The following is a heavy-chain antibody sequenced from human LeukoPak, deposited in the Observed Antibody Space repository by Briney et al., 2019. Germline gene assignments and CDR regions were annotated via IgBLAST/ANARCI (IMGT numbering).Heavy chain of an antibody. J-gene: IGHJ3*02. V-gene: IGHV3-21*01. CDR3: ARGYSNYGYAFNI. Sequence: PGGSLRLSCAGSGFTFSSYSMNWVRQPPGKGLEWVSSISSSSSYIYYVDSVKGRFTISRDNAKNPLFLQMNSLRAEDTAVYYCARGYSNYGYAFNIWGQGTMVAVSS. CDR1: GFTFSSYS. D-gene: IGHD4-11*01. CDR2: ISSSSSYI.